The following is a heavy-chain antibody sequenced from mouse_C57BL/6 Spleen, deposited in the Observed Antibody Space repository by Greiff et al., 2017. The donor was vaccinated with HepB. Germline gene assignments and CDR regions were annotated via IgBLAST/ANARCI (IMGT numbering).Heavy chain of an antibody. V-gene: IGHV1-26*01. Sequence: VQLQQSGPELVKPGASVKISCKASGYTFTDYYMNWVKQSHGKSLEWIGDINPNNGGTSYNQKFKGKATLTVDKSSSTAYMELRSLTSEDSAVYYCARGVYGNYGVDYWGQGTTLTVSS. J-gene: IGHJ2*01. D-gene: IGHD2-1*01. CDR3: ARGVYGNYGVDY. CDR2: INPNNGGT. CDR1: GYTFTDYY.